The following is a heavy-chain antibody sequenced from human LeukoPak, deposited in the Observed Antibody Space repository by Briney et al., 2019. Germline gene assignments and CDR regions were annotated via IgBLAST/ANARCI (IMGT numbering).Heavy chain of an antibody. V-gene: IGHV4-34*01. CDR1: GGSFSGYY. Sequence: SETLSLTCAVYGGSFSGYYWSWIRQPPGKGLEWIGEIIHSGSTNYNPSLKSRVTISVDTSKNQFSLKLSSVTAADTAVYYCARGSRNYDFWSGYYANWFDPWGQGTLVTVSS. CDR3: ARGSRNYDFWSGYYANWFDP. CDR2: IIHSGST. D-gene: IGHD3-3*01. J-gene: IGHJ5*02.